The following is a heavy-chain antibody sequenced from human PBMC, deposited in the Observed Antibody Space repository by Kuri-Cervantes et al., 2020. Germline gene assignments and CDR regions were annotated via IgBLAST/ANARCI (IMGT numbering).Heavy chain of an antibody. CDR3: ARDSRGRSNSFEP. D-gene: IGHD3-16*01. V-gene: IGHV3-21*01. Sequence: GESLKSSCAASGVTFSSYSMNWVRQAPGKGLEWVSSISSSSSYIYYAYSVKGLFTISRDNAKRSLSLQMNTLRADDTAVYYCARDSRGRSNSFEPWGQGTLVTVSS. CDR2: ISSSSSYI. J-gene: IGHJ5*02. CDR1: GVTFSSYS.